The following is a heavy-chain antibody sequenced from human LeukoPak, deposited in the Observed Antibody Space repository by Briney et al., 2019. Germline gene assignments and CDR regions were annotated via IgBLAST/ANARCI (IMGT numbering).Heavy chain of an antibody. V-gene: IGHV1-18*01. Sequence: ASVKVSCKASGYTFTSYGISWVRQAPGQGLEWMGWISAYNGNTNSAQRLQGRVTMTADTSTSTAYLEVRSLRSDDTAVYYCARDRYDFWSAYVGNFPDSWGQGTLVTVSS. CDR3: ARDRYDFWSAYVGNFPDS. CDR1: GYTFTSYG. J-gene: IGHJ5*01. CDR2: ISAYNGNT. D-gene: IGHD3-3*01.